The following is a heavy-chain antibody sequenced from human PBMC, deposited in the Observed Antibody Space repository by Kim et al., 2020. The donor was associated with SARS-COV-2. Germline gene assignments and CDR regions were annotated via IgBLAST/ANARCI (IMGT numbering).Heavy chain of an antibody. J-gene: IGHJ4*02. CDR2: VYYSGNT. Sequence: SETLSLTCTVSGDSISDSNHFWAWIRQSPGKGLDWIGSVYYSGNTYSNPSLQSRVAVSIDTSKNQFSLRLKFVTAADTAVYYCARLEVSMSGLVITPRVALDFWGQGMLVTVSS. CDR1: GDSISDSNHF. D-gene: IGHD3-3*01. V-gene: IGHV4-39*01. CDR3: ARLEVSMSGLVITPRVALDF.